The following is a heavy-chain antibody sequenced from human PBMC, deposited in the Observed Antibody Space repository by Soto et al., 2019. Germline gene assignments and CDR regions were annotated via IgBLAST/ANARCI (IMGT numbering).Heavy chain of an antibody. CDR1: GFTFSSYG. CDR3: ARGPSIAVGFDY. J-gene: IGHJ4*02. Sequence: QVQLVESGGGVVQPGRSLRLSCAPSGFTFSSYGMHWVRQAPGKGLEWVAVIWYDGSNKYYADSVKGRFTISRDNSRNTLFLQMNSLSAEDTAVYYCARGPSIAVGFDYWGQGTLVTVSS. D-gene: IGHD6-19*01. V-gene: IGHV3-33*01. CDR2: IWYDGSNK.